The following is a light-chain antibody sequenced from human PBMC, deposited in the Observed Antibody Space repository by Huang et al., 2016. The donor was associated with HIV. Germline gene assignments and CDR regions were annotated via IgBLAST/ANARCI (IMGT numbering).Light chain of an antibody. V-gene: IGKV3-11*01. CDR1: QSVSRF. Sequence: EIVLTQSPATLSLSPGERATLSCRASQSVSRFLAWYQQKAGQAPRLLIYDASNRAIDIPARCSGSVSGTEFTLTISSLEPEDFAVYYCQQRSSWPRVTFGGGTKVELK. CDR3: QQRSSWPRVT. J-gene: IGKJ4*01. CDR2: DAS.